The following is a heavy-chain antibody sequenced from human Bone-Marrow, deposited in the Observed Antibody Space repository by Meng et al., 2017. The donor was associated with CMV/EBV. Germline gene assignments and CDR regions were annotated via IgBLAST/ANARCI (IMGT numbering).Heavy chain of an antibody. CDR2: ISAYNGNT. V-gene: IGHV1-18*01. J-gene: IGHJ4*02. CDR3: ARGTDHKGIARLSYPLDY. D-gene: IGHD3-16*02. CDR1: GYVFISYG. Sequence: ASVKVSCKASGYVFISYGISWVRQAPGQGLEWMGWISAYNGNTNYAQKLQGRVTMTTDTSTSTAYMELRSLRSDDTAVYYCARGTDHKGIARLSYPLDYWGQGTLVTVSS.